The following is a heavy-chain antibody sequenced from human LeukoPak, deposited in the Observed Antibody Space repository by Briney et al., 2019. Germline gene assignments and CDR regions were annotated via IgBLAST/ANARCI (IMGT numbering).Heavy chain of an antibody. D-gene: IGHD2-15*01. CDR2: IYSVGRT. CDR3: ASIYCSGGGCYFAY. CDR1: GLTVSTNY. V-gene: IGHV3-66*01. J-gene: IGHJ4*02. Sequence: QPGGSLRLSCAASGLTVSTNYMSWVRQAPGKGLEWVSVIYSVGRTYYADSVKGSFTISRDNSKNTLDLQMNSLRAEDTAVYYCASIYCSGGGCYFAYWGQGTLVTVSS.